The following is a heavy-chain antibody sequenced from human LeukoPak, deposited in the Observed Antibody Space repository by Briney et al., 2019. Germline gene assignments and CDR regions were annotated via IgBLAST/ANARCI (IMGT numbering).Heavy chain of an antibody. V-gene: IGHV1-46*01. Sequence: GASVKVSCKASGYTFTSYGISWVRQAPGQGLEWMGIINPSGGSTSYAQKFQGRVTMTRDTSTSTAYMELSSLRSEDTAVYYCARPYCSGGDCLRYFDLWGRGTLITVSS. J-gene: IGHJ2*01. CDR1: GYTFTSYG. CDR3: ARPYCSGGDCLRYFDL. D-gene: IGHD2-15*01. CDR2: INPSGGST.